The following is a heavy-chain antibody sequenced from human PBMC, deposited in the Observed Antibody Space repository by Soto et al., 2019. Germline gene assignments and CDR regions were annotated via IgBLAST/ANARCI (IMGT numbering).Heavy chain of an antibody. Sequence: QVQLVQSGAAVKKPGASVKVSCKASGYTFTSYGISWVRQAPGQGLAWMGWIIAYNGNTNYAQKLQGSVNMSTDTSTSTAYMELRSMRSADTAVYYCARFSSYCSSTSCRGPFYYYYYMDVWGKGTTVTVSS. D-gene: IGHD2-2*01. CDR3: ARFSSYCSSTSCRGPFYYYYYMDV. CDR2: IIAYNGNT. J-gene: IGHJ6*03. CDR1: GYTFTSYG. V-gene: IGHV1-18*01.